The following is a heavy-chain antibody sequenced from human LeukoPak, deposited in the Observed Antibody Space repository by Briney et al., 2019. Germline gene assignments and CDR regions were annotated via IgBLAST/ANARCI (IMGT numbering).Heavy chain of an antibody. CDR1: GFTFSSYG. CDR3: ARLEFTYSNTPDY. Sequence: PGGSLRLSCAASGFTFSSYGMSWVRQAPGKGLEWVSAISGSGGSTYYADSVKGRFTISRDNSKNTLYLQMNSLRAEDTAVYYCARLEFTYSNTPDYWGQGTLVTVSS. V-gene: IGHV3-23*01. CDR2: ISGSGGST. J-gene: IGHJ4*02. D-gene: IGHD6-13*01.